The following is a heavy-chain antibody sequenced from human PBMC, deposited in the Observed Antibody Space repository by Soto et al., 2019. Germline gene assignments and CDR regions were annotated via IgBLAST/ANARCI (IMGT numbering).Heavy chain of an antibody. CDR3: ARRGGDNFGEYYGMDV. Sequence: GGSLRLSCAASGFTFSSYSMNWVRQAPGKGLEWVSSISSSSSYIYYADSVKGRFTISRDNAKNSLYLQMNSLRAEDTAVYYCARRGGDNFGEYYGMDVWGQGTTVTVSS. CDR1: GFTFSSYS. D-gene: IGHD3-10*01. CDR2: ISSSSSYI. J-gene: IGHJ6*02. V-gene: IGHV3-21*01.